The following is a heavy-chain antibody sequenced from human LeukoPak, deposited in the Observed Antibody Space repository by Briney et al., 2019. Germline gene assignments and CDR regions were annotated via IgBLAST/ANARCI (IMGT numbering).Heavy chain of an antibody. D-gene: IGHD6-6*01. Sequence: ASVRVSCKTSGYTFGNHGVSWVRQAPGQGLEWMGWISAYNGNTNYAQKLQGRVTMTTDTSTSTAYMELRSLRSDDTAVYYCARSVGNGQLVWFDYWGQGTLVTVSS. CDR2: ISAYNGNT. CDR1: GYTFGNHG. J-gene: IGHJ4*02. V-gene: IGHV1-18*04. CDR3: ARSVGNGQLVWFDY.